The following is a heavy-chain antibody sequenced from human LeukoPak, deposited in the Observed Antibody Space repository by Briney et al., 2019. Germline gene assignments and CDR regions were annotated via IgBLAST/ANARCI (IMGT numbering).Heavy chain of an antibody. D-gene: IGHD1-26*01. CDR1: GGSISSSSYY. CDR3: ARQLELLDPYYFDY. J-gene: IGHJ4*02. V-gene: IGHV4-39*01. Sequence: SETLSLTCTVSGGSISSSSYYWGWIRQPPGKGLEWIGSIYYSGSTYYNPSLKSRVTISVDTSKNQFSLKLSSVTAADTAVYYCARQLELLDPYYFDYRGQGTLVTVSS. CDR2: IYYSGST.